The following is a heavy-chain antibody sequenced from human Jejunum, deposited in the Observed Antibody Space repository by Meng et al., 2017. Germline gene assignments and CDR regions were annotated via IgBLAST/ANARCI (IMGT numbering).Heavy chain of an antibody. CDR3: ATIDYGEVFFVY. V-gene: IGHV4-31*01. CDR2: IYDSGTT. Sequence: VQRQESGPGLVKPSETLSLTCTVSGASISTGIYYWSWIRQHPGKGLEWIGYIYDSGTTSYNPSLKSPVTISMDTSKNQFSLRLGSVTAADTAVYYCATIDYGEVFFVYWGQGTLVTVSS. CDR1: GASISTGIYY. J-gene: IGHJ4*02. D-gene: IGHD4-17*01.